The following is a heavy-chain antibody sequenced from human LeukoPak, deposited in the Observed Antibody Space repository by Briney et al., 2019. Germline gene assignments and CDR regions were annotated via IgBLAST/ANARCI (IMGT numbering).Heavy chain of an antibody. V-gene: IGHV3-53*01. CDR3: AKDLARRGSSTSCSPFDY. Sequence: GGSLRLSCAASGFTVSDNYMTWVRQAPGKGLEWVSSIYSAGATHYADSVKGRFTISRDNSKNTLYLQMNSLRAEDTAVYYCAKDLARRGSSTSCSPFDYWGQGTLVTVSS. CDR2: IYSAGAT. CDR1: GFTVSDNY. J-gene: IGHJ4*02. D-gene: IGHD2-2*01.